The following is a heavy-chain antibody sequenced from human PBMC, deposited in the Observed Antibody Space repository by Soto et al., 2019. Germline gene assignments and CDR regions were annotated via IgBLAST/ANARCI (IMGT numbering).Heavy chain of an antibody. CDR2: ISPYSGKT. D-gene: IGHD2-15*01. V-gene: IGHV1-18*01. Sequence: ASGKDSCKASGYTFISYAIAWVRQAPGQGLEWMGWISPYSGKTACAQKFEGRGTMTKDTSTTTVDLELRGVRSDDTAVYYCARCNGGSCTSGHLGYWGQGNLVTVSS. J-gene: IGHJ4*02. CDR1: GYTFISYA. CDR3: ARCNGGSCTSGHLGY.